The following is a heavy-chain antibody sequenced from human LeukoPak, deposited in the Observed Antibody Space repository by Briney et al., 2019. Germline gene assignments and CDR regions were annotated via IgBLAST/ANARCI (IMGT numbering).Heavy chain of an antibody. CDR1: GYTFTSYG. CDR2: ISAYNGNT. CDR3: ARWRTTGTTGYFDY. D-gene: IGHD1-1*01. V-gene: IGHV1-18*01. J-gene: IGHJ4*02. Sequence: GASVKVSCKASGYTFTSYGISWVRQAPGQGLEWMGWISAYNGNTNYAQRLQGRVTMTTDTSASTAYMELRSLRSDDTAVYYCARWRTTGTTGYFDYWGQGTLVTVSS.